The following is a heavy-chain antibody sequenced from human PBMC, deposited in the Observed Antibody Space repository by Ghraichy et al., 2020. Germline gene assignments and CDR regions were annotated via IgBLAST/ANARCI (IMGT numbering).Heavy chain of an antibody. V-gene: IGHV3-49*03. CDR3: TSSHCGGDCYSLYFDY. CDR1: GFTFGDYA. Sequence: GGSLRLSCTASGFTFGDYAMSWFRQAPGKGLEWVGFIRSKAYGGTTEYAASVKGRFTISRDDSKSIAYLQMNSLKTEDTAVYYCTSSHCGGDCYSLYFDYWGQGTLVTVSS. J-gene: IGHJ4*02. CDR2: IRSKAYGGTT. D-gene: IGHD2-21*02.